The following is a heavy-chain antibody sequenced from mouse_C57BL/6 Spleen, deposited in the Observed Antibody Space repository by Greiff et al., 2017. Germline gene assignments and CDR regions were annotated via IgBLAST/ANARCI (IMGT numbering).Heavy chain of an antibody. CDR1: GYTFTSYG. J-gene: IGHJ1*03. CDR3: ARVELGRGHFDV. CDR2: IYPRSGNT. Sequence: QVQLKQSGAELARPGASVKLSCKASGYTFTSYGISWVKQRTGQGLEWIGEIYPRSGNTYYNEKFKGKATLTADKSSSTAYMELRSLTSEDSAVYFCARVELGRGHFDVWGTGTTFTVSS. V-gene: IGHV1-81*01. D-gene: IGHD4-1*01.